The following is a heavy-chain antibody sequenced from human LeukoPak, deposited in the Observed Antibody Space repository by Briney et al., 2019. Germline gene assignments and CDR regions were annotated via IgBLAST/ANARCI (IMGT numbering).Heavy chain of an antibody. CDR2: IRYDGSNK. CDR3: APPGGVRGVSQKVFDY. V-gene: IGHV3-30*02. D-gene: IGHD3-10*01. CDR1: GFTFSSYG. Sequence: PGGSLRLSCAASGFTFSSYGMHWVRQAPGKGLEWVAFIRYDGSNKYYADSVKGRFTISRDNSKNTLYLQMNSLRAEDTAVYYCAPPGGVRGVSQKVFDYWGQGTLVTVSS. J-gene: IGHJ4*02.